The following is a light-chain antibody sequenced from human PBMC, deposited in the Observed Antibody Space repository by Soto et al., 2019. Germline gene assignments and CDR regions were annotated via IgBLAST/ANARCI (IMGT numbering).Light chain of an antibody. V-gene: IGKV1-9*01. CDR3: QQPNGLT. Sequence: DIQLTQSPSFLSASVGDRVTITCRASQGISSYLAWYQRKPGKAPKLLIYAASTLQSGVPSRFSGSGSGTEFTLTISSLQPEDFATYYCQQPNGLTFGGGTKVEIK. J-gene: IGKJ4*01. CDR2: AAS. CDR1: QGISSY.